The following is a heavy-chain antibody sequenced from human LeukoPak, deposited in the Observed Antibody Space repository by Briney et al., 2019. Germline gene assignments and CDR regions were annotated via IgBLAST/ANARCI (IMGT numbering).Heavy chain of an antibody. Sequence: ASVKVSCKVSGYTLTELSMHWVRQAPGKGLEWMGGFDPEDGETIYAQKFQGRVTMTEDTSTDTAYMELSSLRSEDTAVYYCATLHSGSYLEFHDYWGRGTLVTVSS. CDR2: FDPEDGET. CDR1: GYTLTELS. D-gene: IGHD1-26*01. CDR3: ATLHSGSYLEFHDY. V-gene: IGHV1-24*01. J-gene: IGHJ4*02.